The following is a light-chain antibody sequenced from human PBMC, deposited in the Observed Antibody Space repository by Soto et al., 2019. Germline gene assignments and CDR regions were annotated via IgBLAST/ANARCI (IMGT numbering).Light chain of an antibody. Sequence: LTLSPGTVSLSPGERATLSCRASQSVSSSYLAWYQQKPGQAPRLLIYGASSRATGIPDRFSGSGSGTDFTLTISRLEPEDFAVYYCQQYVSSGTSGQGTKADTK. J-gene: IGKJ1*01. CDR2: GAS. CDR3: QQYVSSGT. V-gene: IGKV3-20*01. CDR1: QSVSSSY.